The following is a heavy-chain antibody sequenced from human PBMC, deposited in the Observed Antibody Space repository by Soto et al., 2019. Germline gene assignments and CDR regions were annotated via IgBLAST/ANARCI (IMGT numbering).Heavy chain of an antibody. J-gene: IGHJ6*02. CDR3: AREGIVATISSWYYYGMDV. D-gene: IGHD5-12*01. V-gene: IGHV1-18*01. CDR2: ISAYNGNT. Sequence: ASVKVSCKASGYTFTSYGISWVRQAPGQEHKRKGRISAYNGNTNYTQKLKGRVTMTTDTSTSTAYMELRSLRSDDTAVYYCAREGIVATISSWYYYGMDVWGQGTTVTVSS. CDR1: GYTFTSYG.